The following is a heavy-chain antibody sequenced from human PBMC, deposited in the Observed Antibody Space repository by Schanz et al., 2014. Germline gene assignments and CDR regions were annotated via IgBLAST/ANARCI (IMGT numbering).Heavy chain of an antibody. CDR2: IIPPLRQT. J-gene: IGHJ4*02. CDR1: GATFNSYA. V-gene: IGHV1-69*04. D-gene: IGHD4-17*01. Sequence: QVRLVQSGAEVKKPGSSVKVSCTSSGATFNSYAFGWVRQAPGQGFEWVGSIIPPLRQTRYAQKFEERVIITADTSTTTVYMDLASLKSDATAVYFCARIIDGDYLYWGQGTLVTVSS. CDR3: ARIIDGDYLY.